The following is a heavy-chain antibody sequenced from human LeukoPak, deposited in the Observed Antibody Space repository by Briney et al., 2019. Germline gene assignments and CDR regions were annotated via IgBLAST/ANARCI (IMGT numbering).Heavy chain of an antibody. D-gene: IGHD6-6*01. CDR3: ASRIIEYSSSYGIDY. V-gene: IGHV4-30-2*01. CDR1: GGSISSGGYS. J-gene: IGHJ4*02. CDR2: IYHSGST. Sequence: SQTLSLTCAVSGGSISSGGYSWSWIRQPPGKGLEWTGYIYHSGSTYYNPSLKSRVTISVDRSKNQFSLKLSSVTAADTAVYYCASRIIEYSSSYGIDYWGQGTLVTVSS.